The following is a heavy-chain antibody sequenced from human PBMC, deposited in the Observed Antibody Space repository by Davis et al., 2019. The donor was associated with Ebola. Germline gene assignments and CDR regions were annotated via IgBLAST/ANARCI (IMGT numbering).Heavy chain of an antibody. CDR1: GGSISSYY. Sequence: SETLSLSCTVSGGSISSYYWSWIRQPPGKGLEWIGYIYYSGSTNYNPSLKSRVTISVDTSKNQFSLKLSSVTAADTAVYYCARQIGGSGYYFQFDYWGQGTQVTVSS. CDR3: ARQIGGSGYYFQFDY. V-gene: IGHV4-59*08. CDR2: IYYSGST. D-gene: IGHD3-22*01. J-gene: IGHJ4*02.